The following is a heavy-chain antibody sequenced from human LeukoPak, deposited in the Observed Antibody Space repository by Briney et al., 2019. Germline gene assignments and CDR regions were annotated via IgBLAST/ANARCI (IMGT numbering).Heavy chain of an antibody. CDR2: ITASGRST. D-gene: IGHD3-16*01. Sequence: PGGSLRLSCAASGFSLSDYQMSWVRQAPGKGLEWISYITASGRSTNYADSVKGRFTISRDNAKNSVVSQMNSLRAEDTAVYYCTRERRGSYYAFESWGQGTLVSVSS. J-gene: IGHJ4*02. CDR3: TRERRGSYYAFES. CDR1: GFSLSDYQ. V-gene: IGHV3-11*01.